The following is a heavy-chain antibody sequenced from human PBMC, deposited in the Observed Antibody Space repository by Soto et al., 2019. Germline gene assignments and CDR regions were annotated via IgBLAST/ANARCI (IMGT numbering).Heavy chain of an antibody. Sequence: GGSLRLSCAASGFTFSSYAMHWVRQAPGKGLEWVSSISGSGGSTYYADSVKGRFTISRDNSKNTLYLQMNSLRAEDTAVYYCATYSGNYERYGVYYGMDVWGQGTTVTVSS. J-gene: IGHJ6*02. D-gene: IGHD1-26*01. CDR1: GFTFSSYA. V-gene: IGHV3-23*01. CDR2: ISGSGGST. CDR3: ATYSGNYERYGVYYGMDV.